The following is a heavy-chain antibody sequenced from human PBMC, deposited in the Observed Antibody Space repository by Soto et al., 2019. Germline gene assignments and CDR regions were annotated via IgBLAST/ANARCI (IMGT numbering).Heavy chain of an antibody. CDR2: ISYDGSNK. D-gene: IGHD6-6*01. J-gene: IGHJ4*02. Sequence: QVQLVESGGGVVQPGRSLRLSCAASGFTFSSYGMHWVRQAPGKGLEWVAVISYDGSNKYYADSVKGRFTISRDNSKNTLYLQMSSLRAEDTAVYYCAKDREGISSSSFPIDYWGQGTLVTVSS. CDR3: AKDREGISSSSFPIDY. V-gene: IGHV3-30*18. CDR1: GFTFSSYG.